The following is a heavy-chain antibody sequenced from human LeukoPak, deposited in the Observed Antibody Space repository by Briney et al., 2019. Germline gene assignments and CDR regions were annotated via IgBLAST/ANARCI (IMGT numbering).Heavy chain of an antibody. CDR3: TRHKPLSSVTTSFDF. D-gene: IGHD4-17*01. Sequence: SETLSLTCAVYGGSFSGYYWTWIRQSPGKGLEWIGEINHSGSTNYNPSLKSRVTISVDTPQNQFSLQLRSVTAADTALYYCTRHKPLSSVTTSFDFWGQGTLVIVSS. V-gene: IGHV4-34*01. CDR2: INHSGST. CDR1: GGSFSGYY. J-gene: IGHJ4*02.